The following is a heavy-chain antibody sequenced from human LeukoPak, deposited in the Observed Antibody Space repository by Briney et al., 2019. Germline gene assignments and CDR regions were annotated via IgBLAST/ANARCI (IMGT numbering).Heavy chain of an antibody. CDR2: ISAYNGNT. Sequence: ASVKVSCKASGYTLTSYGISWVRQAPGQGLEWMGWISAYNGNTNYAQKLQGRVTMTTDTSTSTVYMELSSLRSDDTAVYYCARGNDGWPYYYYYYMDVWGKGTTVIVSS. CDR3: ARGNDGWPYYYYYYMDV. V-gene: IGHV1-18*04. J-gene: IGHJ6*03. D-gene: IGHD1-1*01. CDR1: GYTLTSYG.